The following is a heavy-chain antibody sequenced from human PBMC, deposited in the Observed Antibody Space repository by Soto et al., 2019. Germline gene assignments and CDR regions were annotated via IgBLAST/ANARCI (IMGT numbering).Heavy chain of an antibody. CDR2: IYYSGST. J-gene: IGHJ6*02. CDR3: ARHTYSSSSTGGSPDYYYYYGMDV. V-gene: IGHV4-39*01. Sequence: PSETLSLTCTVSGGSISSSSYYWGWIRQPPGKGLEWIGSIYYSGSTYYNPSLKSRVTISVDTSKNQFSLKLSSVTAADTAVYYCARHTYSSSSTGGSPDYYYYYGMDVWGQGTTVTVSS. CDR1: GGSISSSSYY. D-gene: IGHD6-6*01.